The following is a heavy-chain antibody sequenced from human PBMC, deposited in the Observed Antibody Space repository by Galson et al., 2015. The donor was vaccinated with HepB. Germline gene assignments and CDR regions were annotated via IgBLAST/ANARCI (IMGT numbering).Heavy chain of an antibody. Sequence: SLRLSCAASGFTFSSYGMHWVRQAPGKGLEWVSVIYSGGSTYYADSVKGRFTISRDNSKNTLYLQMNSLRAEDTAVYYCARDLIRWFPDGMDVWGQGTTVTVSS. V-gene: IGHV3-53*01. CDR2: IYSGGST. J-gene: IGHJ6*02. CDR3: ARDLIRWFPDGMDV. CDR1: GFTFSSYG. D-gene: IGHD4-23*01.